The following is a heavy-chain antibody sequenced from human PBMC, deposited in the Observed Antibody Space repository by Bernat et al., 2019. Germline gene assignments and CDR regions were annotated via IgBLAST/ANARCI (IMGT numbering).Heavy chain of an antibody. CDR2: IWYDGSNK. CDR3: ARDSLSSRFYFDH. J-gene: IGHJ4*02. D-gene: IGHD6-13*01. Sequence: QVQLVESGGGVVQPGRSLRLSCTASGFTFSTYGMHWVRQAPGKGLEWVAVIWYDGSNKYYSDSVKGRFTISRDNSKNTMYLQMNSLRAEDTAVYYCARDSLSSRFYFDHWGQGTLVTVSS. CDR1: GFTFSTYG. V-gene: IGHV3-33*01.